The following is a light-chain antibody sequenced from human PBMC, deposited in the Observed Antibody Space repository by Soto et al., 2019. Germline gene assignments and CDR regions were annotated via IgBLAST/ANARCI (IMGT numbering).Light chain of an antibody. J-gene: IGLJ1*01. Sequence: QSVLTQPASVSGSPGQALTISCTGTSSDVGSYNLVSWYQQHPGKAPKLMIYEGSKRPSGVSNRFSGSKSGNTASLTISGFLAEDDADYYCCPYAGSSTYVFGTGTTVTVL. CDR3: CPYAGSSTYV. V-gene: IGLV2-23*01. CDR1: SSDVGSYNL. CDR2: EGS.